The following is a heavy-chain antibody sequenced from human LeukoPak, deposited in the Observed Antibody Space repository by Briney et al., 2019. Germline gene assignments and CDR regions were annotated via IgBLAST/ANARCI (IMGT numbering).Heavy chain of an antibody. CDR2: IKGDGSET. V-gene: IGHV3-7*01. Sequence: HPGGSLRLSCAASGFTFSNDWMSWVRQAPGTGLEWVAYIKGDGSETNYADSVKGRFTISRDNAKNSVYLQMNSLRDEDTAVYYCARDRNPYVSGWRFPFDYWGQGTLVTVSS. J-gene: IGHJ4*02. CDR3: ARDRNPYVSGWRFPFDY. CDR1: GFTFSNDW. D-gene: IGHD6-19*01.